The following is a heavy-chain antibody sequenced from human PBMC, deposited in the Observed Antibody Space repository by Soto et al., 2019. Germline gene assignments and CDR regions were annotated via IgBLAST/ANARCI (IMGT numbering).Heavy chain of an antibody. CDR1: GFSVRTNY. CDR3: ARAGVTPHFFDY. Sequence: GGSLRLSCAASGFSVRTNYMSWVRQAPGKGLDWVSVFESGGSIYYADSVKGRFIVSRDYAKNTVDLQMNSLRVEDTAVYYCARAGVTPHFFDYWGQGTLVTVSS. CDR2: FESGGSI. D-gene: IGHD3-3*02. V-gene: IGHV3-53*01. J-gene: IGHJ4*02.